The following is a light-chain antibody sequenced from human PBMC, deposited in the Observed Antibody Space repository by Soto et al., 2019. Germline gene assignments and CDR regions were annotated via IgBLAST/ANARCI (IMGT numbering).Light chain of an antibody. CDR3: QQYNSYSPWT. CDR1: QSISSW. J-gene: IGKJ1*01. Sequence: DIQMTQSPSTLSASVGDRVTITCRASQSISSWLAWYQQKPGKAPKLLIYDASSLESGVPSRFSGSGPGTEFTLTISSLQPDDFATYSCQQYNSYSPWTFGQGTKVDIK. CDR2: DAS. V-gene: IGKV1-5*01.